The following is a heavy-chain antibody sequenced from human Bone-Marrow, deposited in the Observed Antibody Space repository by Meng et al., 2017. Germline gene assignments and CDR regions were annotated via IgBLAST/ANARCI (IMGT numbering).Heavy chain of an antibody. V-gene: IGHV4-34*01. J-gene: IGHJ4*02. Sequence: QVQLRPWGAGLLKPSETLSLTCVVSGGSFSDYYWSWIRQPPGKGLEWIGEINHSGSTNYNPSLESRATISVDTSQNNLSLKLSSVTAADSAVYYCARGPTTMAHDFDYWGQGTLVTVSS. CDR1: GGSFSDYY. CDR2: INHSGST. CDR3: ARGPTTMAHDFDY. D-gene: IGHD4-11*01.